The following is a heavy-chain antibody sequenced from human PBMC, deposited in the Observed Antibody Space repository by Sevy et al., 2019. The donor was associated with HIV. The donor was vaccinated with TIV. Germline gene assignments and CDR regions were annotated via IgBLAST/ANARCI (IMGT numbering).Heavy chain of an antibody. V-gene: IGHV4-59*01. CDR2: IYYTGST. Sequence: SETLSLTCTVSGGSISSYYWSWIRQPPGKGLEWIGYIYYTGSTNYNPSLKSRVTILVDTSKNQFSLKLSSVTAADTAVYYCASMMRDTASFDYWGQGTLVTVSS. J-gene: IGHJ4*02. CDR1: GGSISSYY. CDR3: ASMMRDTASFDY. D-gene: IGHD5-18*01.